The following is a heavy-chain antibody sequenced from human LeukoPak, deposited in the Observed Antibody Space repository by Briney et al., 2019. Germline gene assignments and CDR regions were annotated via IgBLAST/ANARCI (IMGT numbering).Heavy chain of an antibody. CDR3: ARRGYCSGDSCYYFDF. V-gene: IGHV5-10-1*01. J-gene: IGHJ4*02. CDR2: ITPRDSYT. D-gene: IGHD2-15*01. CDR1: AYNFTTFW. Sequence: GESLKISRKASAYNFTTFWLSWVRQMPGKGLEWMVRITPRDSYTNYSPSCRGHVTISADKYNTTAYLQWSSLRASDTAMYFCARRGYCSGDSCYYFDFWGQGTLVTVSS.